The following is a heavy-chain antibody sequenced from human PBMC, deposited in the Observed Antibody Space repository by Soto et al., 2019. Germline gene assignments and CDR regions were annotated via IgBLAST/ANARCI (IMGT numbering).Heavy chain of an antibody. Sequence: EVQLLESGGGLVQPGGSLRLSCAASGFTFGTYAMNWLRQAPGRGLECVSFISGSGRTTYYADSVKGRFTVSRDNSKNTIYLQMNSLRAEDTALYYCAKFRGPSYSYYYMDVWGKGTTVTVSS. V-gene: IGHV3-23*01. CDR2: ISGSGRTT. J-gene: IGHJ6*03. CDR1: GFTFGTYA. D-gene: IGHD3-16*01. CDR3: AKFRGPSYSYYYMDV.